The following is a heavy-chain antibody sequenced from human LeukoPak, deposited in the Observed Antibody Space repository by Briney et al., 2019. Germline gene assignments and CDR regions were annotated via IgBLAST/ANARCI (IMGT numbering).Heavy chain of an antibody. Sequence: SSETLSLTCTVSGGSISSYYWSWIRQPPGKGLEWIGYIYYSGSTNYNPSLKSRVTISVDTSKNQFSLKLSSVTAADTAVYYCARDTGTPSTIFGLWDVWGKGTTVTVSS. CDR1: GGSISSYY. CDR2: IYYSGST. CDR3: ARDTGTPSTIFGLWDV. D-gene: IGHD3-3*01. V-gene: IGHV4-59*01. J-gene: IGHJ6*04.